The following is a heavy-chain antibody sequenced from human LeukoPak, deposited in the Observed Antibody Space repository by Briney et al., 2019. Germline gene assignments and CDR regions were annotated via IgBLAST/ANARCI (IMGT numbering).Heavy chain of an antibody. CDR3: AAYSGYDWYWFDP. CDR1: GYTFTNYA. V-gene: IGHV1-18*01. Sequence: ASVKVSCKASGYTFTNYAMNWVRQAPGQGLEWMGWISAYNGNTNYAQKLQGRVTMTTDTSTNTAYMELRSLRSDDTAMYYCAAYSGYDWYWFDPWGQGTLVTVSS. CDR2: ISAYNGNT. D-gene: IGHD5-12*01. J-gene: IGHJ5*02.